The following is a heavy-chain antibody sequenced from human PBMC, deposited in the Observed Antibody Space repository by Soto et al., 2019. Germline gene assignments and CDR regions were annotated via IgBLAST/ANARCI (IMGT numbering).Heavy chain of an antibody. CDR3: ARLRWETENNWFDP. CDR1: GDSISSVDHY. J-gene: IGHJ5*02. Sequence: SETLSLTCTVSGDSISSVDHYWSWIRQPPGKGLEWMGYIYHSGSTHYNPSLNSRLTISIDTSTNRFSLDLTSVTAADTAVYFCARLRWETENNWFDPWGQGALVTVSS. CDR2: IYHSGST. V-gene: IGHV4-30-4*01. D-gene: IGHD1-26*01.